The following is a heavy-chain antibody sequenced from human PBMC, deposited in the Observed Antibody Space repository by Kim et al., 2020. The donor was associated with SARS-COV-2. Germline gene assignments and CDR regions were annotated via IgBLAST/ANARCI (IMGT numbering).Heavy chain of an antibody. CDR3: ARDLLYDSSGYYGEFDY. J-gene: IGHJ4*02. CDR2: ISAYNGNT. CDR1: GYTFTSYG. Sequence: ASVKVSCKASGYTFTSYGISWVRQAPGQGLEWMGWISAYNGNTNYAQKLQGRVTMTTDTSTSTAYMELRSLRSDDTAVYYCARDLLYDSSGYYGEFDYWGQGTLVTVSS. V-gene: IGHV1-18*01. D-gene: IGHD3-22*01.